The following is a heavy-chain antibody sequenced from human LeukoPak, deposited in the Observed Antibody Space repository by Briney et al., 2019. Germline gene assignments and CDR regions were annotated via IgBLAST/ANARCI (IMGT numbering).Heavy chain of an antibody. J-gene: IGHJ5*02. V-gene: IGHV4-34*01. Sequence: SETLSLTCAVYGGSFSGYYWSWIRQPPGKGLEWIGEINHSGSTNCNPSLKSRVTISVDTSKNQFSLKLSSVTAADTAVYYCARGQRIAAAGSRWFDPWGQGTLVTVSS. CDR2: INHSGST. CDR3: ARGQRIAAAGSRWFDP. CDR1: GGSFSGYY. D-gene: IGHD6-13*01.